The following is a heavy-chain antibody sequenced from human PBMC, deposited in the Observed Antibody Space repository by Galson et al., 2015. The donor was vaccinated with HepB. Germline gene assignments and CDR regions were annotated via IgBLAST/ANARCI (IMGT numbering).Heavy chain of an antibody. Sequence: SLRLSCAASGFTFSSYSMNWVRQAPGKGLEWVSSISSSSSYIYYADSVKGRFTISRDNSKNTLYLQMNSLRAEDTAVYYCAKDRTLRNWNLYYFDYWGQGTLVTVSS. D-gene: IGHD1-1*01. CDR1: GFTFSSYS. J-gene: IGHJ4*02. CDR2: ISSSSSYI. CDR3: AKDRTLRNWNLYYFDY. V-gene: IGHV3-21*04.